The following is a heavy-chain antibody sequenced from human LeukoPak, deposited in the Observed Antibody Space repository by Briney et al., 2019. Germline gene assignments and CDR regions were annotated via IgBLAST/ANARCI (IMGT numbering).Heavy chain of an antibody. D-gene: IGHD3-22*01. V-gene: IGHV1-46*01. J-gene: IGHJ4*02. Sequence: ASVKVSCKASGYTFTSYYMHWVRQAPGQGLEWMGIINPSGGSTSYAQKFQGRVTMTRDTSTSTVYMELSRLRSDDTAVYYCARDPSGDSSGYPFDYWGQGTLVIVSS. CDR3: ARDPSGDSSGYPFDY. CDR2: INPSGGST. CDR1: GYTFTSYY.